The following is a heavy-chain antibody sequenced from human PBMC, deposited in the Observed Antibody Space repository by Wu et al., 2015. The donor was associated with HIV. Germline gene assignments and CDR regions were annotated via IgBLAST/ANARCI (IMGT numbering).Heavy chain of an antibody. Sequence: QVHLVQSGAEVKKPRSSVKVSCKASGDTFSTSTFTWVRQTPGQGLQWMGGIIPIFGKANYARRFQGKVTITADESTSTVYMELSNLRSEDTAVYFCTRSTFAGSSDTWYSFDKWGQGTLVIVSS. CDR1: GDTFSTST. J-gene: IGHJ4*02. CDR3: TRSTFAGSSDTWYSFDK. CDR2: IIPIFGKA. D-gene: IGHD1-14*01. V-gene: IGHV1-69*12.